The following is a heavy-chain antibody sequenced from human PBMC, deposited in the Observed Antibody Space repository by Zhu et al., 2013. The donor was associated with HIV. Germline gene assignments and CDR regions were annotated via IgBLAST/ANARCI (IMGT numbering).Heavy chain of an antibody. CDR2: INHSGST. CDR1: GGSFSGYY. CDR3: ARKSLTTVVRGSCFDY. J-gene: IGHJ4*02. Sequence: QVQLQQWGAGLLKPSETLSLTCAVYGGSFSGYYWSWIRQPPGKGLEWIGEINHSGSTNYNPSLKSRVTISVDTSKNQFSLKLSSVTAADTAVYYCARKSLTTVVRGSCFDYWGQGTLAPVSS. D-gene: IGHD4-17*01. V-gene: IGHV4-34*01.